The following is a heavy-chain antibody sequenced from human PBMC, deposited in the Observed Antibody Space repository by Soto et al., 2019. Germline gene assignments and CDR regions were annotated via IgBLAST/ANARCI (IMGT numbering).Heavy chain of an antibody. V-gene: IGHV3-53*02. Sequence: EVQLVETGGGFIQPGGSLRLSCAASGFTVSSNYMSWVRQAPGKGLEWVSVIYSGGRTYYADSVKGRFTISRDNSKNTLYLTMNSLRPEATTVYYCARAGITGREYDAFDIWGQGTMVTVTS. CDR3: ARAGITGREYDAFDI. J-gene: IGHJ3*02. D-gene: IGHD1-20*01. CDR1: GFTVSSNY. CDR2: IYSGGRT.